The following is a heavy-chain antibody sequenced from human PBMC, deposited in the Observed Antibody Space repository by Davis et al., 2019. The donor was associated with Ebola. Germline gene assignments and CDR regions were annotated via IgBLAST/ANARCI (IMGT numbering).Heavy chain of an antibody. D-gene: IGHD3-22*01. Sequence: GESLKISCAASGFTFSSYAMCWVRQAPGKGLEWVAVISYDGSSKYYADSVKGRFTISRDNSKNTMYLQMNSLRAEDTAVYYCAQADGSGYYLYWGQGTLVTVSS. CDR1: GFTFSSYA. CDR3: AQADGSGYYLY. V-gene: IGHV3-30*18. J-gene: IGHJ4*02. CDR2: ISYDGSSK.